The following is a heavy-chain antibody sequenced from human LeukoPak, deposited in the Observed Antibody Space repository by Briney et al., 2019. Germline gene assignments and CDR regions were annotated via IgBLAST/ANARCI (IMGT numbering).Heavy chain of an antibody. D-gene: IGHD6-19*01. V-gene: IGHV3-15*01. J-gene: IGHJ4*02. Sequence: GGSLRLSCAASGFTFSNAWMSWVRQAPGKGLEWVGRIKSKTDGGTTDYAAPVKDRFTISGDDSKNTLYLQMNSLKTEDTAVYYCTTDGLAVAGTGDYWGQGTLVTVSS. CDR3: TTDGLAVAGTGDY. CDR1: GFTFSNAW. CDR2: IKSKTDGGTT.